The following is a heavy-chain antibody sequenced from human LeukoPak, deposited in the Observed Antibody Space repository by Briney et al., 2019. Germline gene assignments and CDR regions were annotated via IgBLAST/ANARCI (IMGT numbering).Heavy chain of an antibody. D-gene: IGHD1-26*01. V-gene: IGHV1-2*06. CDR3: ARDVSSTSNWEFDY. CDR2: INVNSGGT. J-gene: IGHJ4*02. CDR1: GYTFTSYY. Sequence: ASVKVSCKASGYTFTSYYMHWVRQAPGQGLEWMGRINVNSGGTEYEQKFQGGVTMTRDTSISTAYVEVNWLISDDTAIYYCARDVSSTSNWEFDYWGQGTLVIVS.